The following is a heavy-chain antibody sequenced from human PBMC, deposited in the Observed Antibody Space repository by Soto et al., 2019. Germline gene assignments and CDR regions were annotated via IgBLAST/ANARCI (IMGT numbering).Heavy chain of an antibody. CDR3: VRDGELGEWNFDY. Sequence: QVQLVESGGGVVQPGRSLRLSCATSGFTFSEQGIHWVRQAPGKGLEWVAFMWPDGSGEVYVDSVRGRFTISRDNAKSTVFLQMDSLRAEDTAVYYCVRDGELGEWNFDYWGQGTLVTVSS. J-gene: IGHJ4*02. CDR1: GFTFSEQG. D-gene: IGHD3-3*01. CDR2: MWPDGSGE. V-gene: IGHV3-33*01.